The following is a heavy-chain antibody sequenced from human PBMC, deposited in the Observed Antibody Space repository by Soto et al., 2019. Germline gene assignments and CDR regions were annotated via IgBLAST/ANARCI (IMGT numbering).Heavy chain of an antibody. D-gene: IGHD6-13*01. Sequence: EVPLLESGGGLVQPGGSLRLSCAASGFTFSSYAMSWVRQAPGKGLEWVSAISGSGGSTYYADSVKGRFTISRDNSKNTLYLQMNSLRAEDTAVYYCAKIPHSSSWYLDAFDIWAKGQWSPSLQ. V-gene: IGHV3-23*01. CDR2: ISGSGGST. J-gene: IGHJ3*02. CDR1: GFTFSSYA. CDR3: AKIPHSSSWYLDAFDI.